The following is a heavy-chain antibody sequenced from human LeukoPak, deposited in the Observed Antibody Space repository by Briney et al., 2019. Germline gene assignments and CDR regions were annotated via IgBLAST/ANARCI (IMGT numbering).Heavy chain of an antibody. J-gene: IGHJ4*02. D-gene: IGHD3-10*01. V-gene: IGHV4-30-2*01. CDR3: ARGNSKYYYGSGSYYNPARTYFDY. CDR1: GGSISSGGYS. Sequence: SETLSLTCAVSGGSISSGGYSWSWIRRPPGKGLEWIGYIYHSGSTYYNPSLKGRVTISVDRSKNQFSLKLSSVTAADTAVYYCARGNSKYYYGSGSYYNPARTYFDYWGQGTLVTVSS. CDR2: IYHSGST.